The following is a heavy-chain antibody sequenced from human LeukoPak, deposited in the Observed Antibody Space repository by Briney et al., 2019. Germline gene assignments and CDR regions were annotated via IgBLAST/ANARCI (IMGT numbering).Heavy chain of an antibody. CDR1: GYSFTGHY. Sequence: ASVKVSCKASGYSFTGHYIHWVRQAPGHGLEWMGWIRPDSGGTKYLQKFQGRVTMTRDTSIGTAFMELTRLTSDDTAVYYWARASYCGGDCYHSFDYWGQGTLVTVSS. CDR3: ARASYCGGDCYHSFDY. D-gene: IGHD2-21*02. CDR2: IRPDSGGT. V-gene: IGHV1-2*02. J-gene: IGHJ4*02.